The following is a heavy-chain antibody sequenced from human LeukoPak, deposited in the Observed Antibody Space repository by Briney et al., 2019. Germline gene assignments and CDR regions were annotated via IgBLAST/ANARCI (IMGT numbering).Heavy chain of an antibody. Sequence: SETLSLTCTVSGGSISSYYWSWIRQPPGKGLEWVGYIYYSGSTNYNPSLKSRVTISVDTSKNQFSLKLSSVTAADTAVYYCARDSGTTGEVKFDPWGQGTLVTVSS. V-gene: IGHV4-59*12. CDR1: GGSISSYY. D-gene: IGHD3-10*01. CDR2: IYYSGST. CDR3: ARDSGTTGEVKFDP. J-gene: IGHJ5*02.